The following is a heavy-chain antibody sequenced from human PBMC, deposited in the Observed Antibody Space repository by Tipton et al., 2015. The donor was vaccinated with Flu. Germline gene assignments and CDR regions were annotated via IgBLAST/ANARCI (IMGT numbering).Heavy chain of an antibody. V-gene: IGHV4-59*02. Sequence: TLSLTCTVSGGSVSSYYWSWIRQPPGKGLEWIGYIYYSGSTNYNPSLKSRVTISVDTSKNQFSLKLSSVTAADTAVYYCARDGRNVCTSCYGWFDPWGQGTLVTVSS. CDR1: GGSVSSYY. CDR3: ARDGRNVCTSCYGWFDP. CDR2: IYYSGST. J-gene: IGHJ5*02. D-gene: IGHD2-2*01.